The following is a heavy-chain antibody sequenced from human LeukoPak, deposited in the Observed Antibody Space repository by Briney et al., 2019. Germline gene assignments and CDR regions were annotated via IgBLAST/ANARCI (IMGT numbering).Heavy chain of an antibody. CDR3: AKPPSPDQADY. J-gene: IGHJ4*02. D-gene: IGHD2-2*01. CDR2: INGSGDRT. CDR1: GFTFSSYA. Sequence: GGSLSLSCVVAGFTFSSYAMNWVRQAPGEGMEWVSSINGSGDRTYYADSVKGRFPIYREHSKNTMYQQTNRLRAEDTAVYYCAKPPSPDQADYWGQGTLVTVSS. V-gene: IGHV3-23*01.